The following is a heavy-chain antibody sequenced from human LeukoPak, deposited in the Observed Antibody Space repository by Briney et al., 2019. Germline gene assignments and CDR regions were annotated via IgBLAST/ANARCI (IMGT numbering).Heavy chain of an antibody. CDR1: GFTFSSYD. Sequence: GGSLRLSCAASGFTFSSYDIHWVRQAPGKGLEWVAVISYDGSNKYYADSVKGRFTISRDNAKNSLYLQMNSLRAEDTAVYYCARDGSGPTDYWGQGTLVTVSS. V-gene: IGHV3-30*03. CDR3: ARDGSGPTDY. CDR2: ISYDGSNK. D-gene: IGHD3-10*01. J-gene: IGHJ4*02.